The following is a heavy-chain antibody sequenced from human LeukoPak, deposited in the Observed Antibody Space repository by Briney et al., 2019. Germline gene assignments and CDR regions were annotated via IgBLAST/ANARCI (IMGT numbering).Heavy chain of an antibody. CDR2: INHSGST. V-gene: IGHV4-34*01. CDR1: GGSFSGYY. D-gene: IGHD2-15*01. Sequence: PSETLSLTCAVYGGSFSGYYWSWIRQPPGKGLEWIGEINHSGSTNYNPSLKSRVTISVDTSKNQFSLKLSSVTAADTAVYYCARGGIVVVVAATMKWRRNFWFDPWGQGTLVTVSS. J-gene: IGHJ5*02. CDR3: ARGGIVVVVAATMKWRRNFWFDP.